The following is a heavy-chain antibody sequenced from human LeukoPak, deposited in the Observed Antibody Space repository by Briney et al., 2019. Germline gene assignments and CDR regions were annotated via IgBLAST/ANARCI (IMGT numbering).Heavy chain of an antibody. V-gene: IGHV3-30*03. D-gene: IGHD4-17*01. J-gene: IGHJ4*02. CDR3: VGDGGY. Sequence: GTSLRLSCAASGFTFSNYGMHWVRQAPGKGLEWVAVISYDGSDKYYADSVKGRFTISRDNSKNTLYLQMNSLRPEDTAVYYCVGDGGYWGQGTLVTVSS. CDR1: GFTFSNYG. CDR2: ISYDGSDK.